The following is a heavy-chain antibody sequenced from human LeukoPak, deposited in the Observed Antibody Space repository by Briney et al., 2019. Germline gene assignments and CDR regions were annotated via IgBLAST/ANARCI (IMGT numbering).Heavy chain of an antibody. J-gene: IGHJ6*02. CDR3: ARGAYCGGDCYSVRGYYYYGMGV. CDR1: GYTFTSYY. CDR2: INPSGGST. Sequence: ASVKVSCKASGYTFTSYYMHWVRQAPGQGLEWMGIINPSGGSTSYAQKFQGRVTMTRDTSTSTVYMELSSLRSEDTAVYYCARGAYCGGDCYSVRGYYYYGMGVWGQGTTVTVSS. D-gene: IGHD2-21*02. V-gene: IGHV1-46*01.